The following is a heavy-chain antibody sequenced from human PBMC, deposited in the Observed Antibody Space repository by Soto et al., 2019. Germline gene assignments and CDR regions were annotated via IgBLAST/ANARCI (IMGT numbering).Heavy chain of an antibody. V-gene: IGHV1-58*01. CDR2: IVVGSGNT. J-gene: IGHJ3*02. CDR3: AADSSVDAFDI. CDR1: GYTFTSSA. D-gene: IGHD3-22*01. Sequence: SVKVSCKASGYTFTSSAVQWVRQARGQRLEWIGWIVVGSGNTNYAQKFQERVTITRDMSTSTAYMELSSLRSEDTAVYYCAADSSVDAFDIWGQGTMVTVSS.